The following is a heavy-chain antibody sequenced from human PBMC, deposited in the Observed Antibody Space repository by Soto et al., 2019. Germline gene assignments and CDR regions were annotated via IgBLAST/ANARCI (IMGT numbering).Heavy chain of an antibody. D-gene: IGHD3-10*01. J-gene: IGHJ6*02. V-gene: IGHV4-31*01. CDR1: GGSISSGGYY. CDR2: IYYSGST. Sequence: QVQLQEWGPGLVKPSQTLSLTCTVSGGSISSGGYYWSWIRQHPGKGLEWIGYIYYSGSTYYNPSLMSPVTVPVVNSKNLFSLMMNSVTAADTAVYYCAIPYGSGYMDVWGQGTTVTVSS. CDR3: AIPYGSGYMDV.